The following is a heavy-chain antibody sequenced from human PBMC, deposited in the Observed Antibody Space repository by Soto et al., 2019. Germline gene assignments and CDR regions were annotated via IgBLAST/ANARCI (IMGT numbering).Heavy chain of an antibody. D-gene: IGHD6-25*01. J-gene: IGHJ4*02. CDR2: ISSDGSSS. CDR3: TRGDTSKRLPHFDY. V-gene: IGHV3-74*01. Sequence: EVELEESGGGLVQPGGSLRLSCAASGVTLSNFWVHWVRQVPGKGLMWVSRISSDGSSSSYADSVKGRFTISRDNSKKTVFLQMNSLGVEDSGVYYCTRGDTSKRLPHFDYWGQGTLVTVSS. CDR1: GVTLSNFW.